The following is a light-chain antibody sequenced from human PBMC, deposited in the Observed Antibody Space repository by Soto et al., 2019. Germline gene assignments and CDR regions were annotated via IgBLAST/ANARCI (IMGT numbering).Light chain of an antibody. J-gene: IGLJ2*01. Sequence: QSVLTQPPSASGTPWQRVTISCSGSSSNIGSNTVNWYQQLPGTAPKLLIYNNNQRPSGVPDRFSGSKSGTSASLAISGLQSEDEVDYYCEGWDDSLNGVLFGGGTKVTVL. CDR1: SSNIGSNT. CDR2: NNN. V-gene: IGLV1-44*01. CDR3: EGWDDSLNGVL.